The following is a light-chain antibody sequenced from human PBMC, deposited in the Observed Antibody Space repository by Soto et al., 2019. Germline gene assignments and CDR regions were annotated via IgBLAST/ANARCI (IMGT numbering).Light chain of an antibody. CDR3: CSYAGSYTYV. Sequence: QSALAHPRAVAGSPGQSVPISCAGTSSDVGGYNDVSCYQQHPGKAPILMIYDVTTRPSVVPDRFSGAKSANTASLTISGLQAEDEADYYCCSYAGSYTYVFGSGTKVTVL. CDR1: SSDVGGYND. CDR2: DVT. J-gene: IGLJ1*01. V-gene: IGLV2-11*01.